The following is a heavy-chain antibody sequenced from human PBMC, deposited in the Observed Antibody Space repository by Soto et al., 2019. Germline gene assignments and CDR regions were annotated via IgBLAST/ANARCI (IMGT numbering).Heavy chain of an antibody. J-gene: IGHJ4*02. D-gene: IGHD6-25*01. CDR3: ARVFSSGSGWMFSFHF. V-gene: IGHV4-4*02. Sequence: QVELQDSGPRLVKSSGTLSLTCEVASGSISTGNWWSWVRQPPGKGLEWVGVIYYTGATNYNPSLKSRVTMPIDKSTDQFSLILTYASAADTAVYYCARVFSSGSGWMFSFHFWGPRILGSVSS. CDR2: IYYTGAT. CDR1: SGSISTGNW.